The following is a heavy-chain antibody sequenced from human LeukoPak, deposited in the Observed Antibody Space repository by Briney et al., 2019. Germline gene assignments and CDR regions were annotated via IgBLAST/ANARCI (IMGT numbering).Heavy chain of an antibody. CDR1: GFTFSSYA. CDR3: ARDGYGLDTAMVSTIFDY. CDR2: ISYDGSNK. J-gene: IGHJ4*02. Sequence: PGGSLRLSCAASGFTFSSYAMHWVRQAPGKGLEWVAVISYDGSNKYYAESVKGRFTISRDNSKNTLCLQMNSLRAEDTAVYYCARDGYGLDTAMVSTIFDYWGQGTLVTVSS. V-gene: IGHV3-30-3*01. D-gene: IGHD5-18*01.